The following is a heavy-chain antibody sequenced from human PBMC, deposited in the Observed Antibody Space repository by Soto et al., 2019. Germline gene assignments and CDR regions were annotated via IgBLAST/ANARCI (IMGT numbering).Heavy chain of an antibody. CDR3: AHSRCGGDCLQSYSSHYYYGMDV. CDR2: IYWDDDK. J-gene: IGHJ6*02. Sequence: QITLKESGPTLVKPPQTLTLTCTFSGFSLSTGGVGVGWIRQPPGTALEWLALIYWDDDKRYSPSLKSRLTVTKETSKNQVILTMTNIDPVDTATYYCAHSRCGGDCLQSYSSHYYYGMDVWSRGTTVAVSS. D-gene: IGHD2-21*02. V-gene: IGHV2-5*02. CDR1: GFSLSTGGVG.